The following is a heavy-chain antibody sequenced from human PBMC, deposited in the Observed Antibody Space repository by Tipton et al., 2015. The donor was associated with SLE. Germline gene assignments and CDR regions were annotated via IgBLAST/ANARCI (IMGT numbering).Heavy chain of an antibody. CDR1: GGSISSYY. J-gene: IGHJ4*02. D-gene: IGHD6-6*01. CDR3: ARVLSSSSFFDY. V-gene: IGHV4-59*01. Sequence: TLSLTCTVSGGSISSYYWSWIRQPPGKGLEWIGYIYYSGSTNYNPSLKSRVTISVDTSKNQFSLKLSFVTAADTAVYYCARVLSSSSFFDYWGQGTLVTVSS. CDR2: IYYSGST.